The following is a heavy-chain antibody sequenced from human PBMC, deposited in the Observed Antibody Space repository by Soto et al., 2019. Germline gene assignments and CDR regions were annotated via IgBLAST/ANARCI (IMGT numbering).Heavy chain of an antibody. J-gene: IGHJ5*02. V-gene: IGHV4-39*07. Sequence: PSETLSLTCTVSGGSLSSSSYYWGWIRQPPGKGLEWIGEIYHSGSTNYNPSLKSRVTISVDTSKNQFSLKLSSVTAADTAVYYCARAHRDCSGGSGYSSIPTEYSTWGFDPWGQGTLVTVSS. CDR1: GGSLSSSSYY. D-gene: IGHD2-15*01. CDR2: IYHSGST. CDR3: ARAHRDCSGGSGYSSIPTEYSTWGFDP.